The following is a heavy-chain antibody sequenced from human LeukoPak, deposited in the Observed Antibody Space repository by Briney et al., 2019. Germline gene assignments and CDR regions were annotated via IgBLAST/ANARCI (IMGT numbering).Heavy chain of an antibody. CDR3: ARGGAFDL. D-gene: IGHD3-10*01. Sequence: GGSLRLPCTASGFTFDDHGMNWVRHAPGKGLEWVSGINWNGVSTGYADPVKGRFTISRDNAKNSLYLQMNSLGAEDTALYHCARGGAFDLWGQGTMVTVSS. J-gene: IGHJ3*01. CDR1: GFTFDDHG. CDR2: INWNGVST. V-gene: IGHV3-20*01.